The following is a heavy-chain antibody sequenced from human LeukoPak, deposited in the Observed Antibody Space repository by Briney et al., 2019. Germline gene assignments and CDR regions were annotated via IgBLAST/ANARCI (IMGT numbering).Heavy chain of an antibody. Sequence: GGSLRLSCAASGFTFSDYYMSWIRQAPGKGLEWVSYISSSGSTIYYADSVKGRFTISRDNSKNTLYLQMNSLRAEDTAVYYCAREFYYDTPCDYWGQGTLVTVSS. CDR3: AREFYYDTPCDY. D-gene: IGHD3-22*01. V-gene: IGHV3-11*04. CDR1: GFTFSDYY. CDR2: ISSSGSTI. J-gene: IGHJ4*02.